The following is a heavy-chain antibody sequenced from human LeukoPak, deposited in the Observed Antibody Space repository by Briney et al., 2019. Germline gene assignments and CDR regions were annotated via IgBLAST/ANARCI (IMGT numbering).Heavy chain of an antibody. D-gene: IGHD2-2*01. V-gene: IGHV1-2*02. CDR3: ARGGIVVVPAAYLDY. J-gene: IGHJ4*02. CDR1: GYTFTGYY. Sequence: ASVKVSCKASGYTFTGYYMHWVRQAPGQGLEWMGWINPKSGGTNYAQKFQGRVTMNRDMSTSTVYMELSSLRSEDTAVYYCARGGIVVVPAAYLDYWGQGTLVTVSS. CDR2: INPKSGGT.